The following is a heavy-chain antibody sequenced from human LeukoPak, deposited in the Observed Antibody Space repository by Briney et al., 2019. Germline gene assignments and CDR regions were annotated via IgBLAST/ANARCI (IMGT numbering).Heavy chain of an antibody. CDR2: IWYDGSNK. J-gene: IGHJ6*03. D-gene: IGHD3-3*01. Sequence: GGSLRLSCAASGFTFSSYGMHWVRQAPGKGLEWVAVIWYDGSNKYYADSVKGRFTISRDNSKSTLYLQTNSLRAEDTAVYYCARPSLRFLEWLPLDDYYMDVWGKGTTVTVSS. CDR1: GFTFSSYG. V-gene: IGHV3-33*01. CDR3: ARPSLRFLEWLPLDDYYMDV.